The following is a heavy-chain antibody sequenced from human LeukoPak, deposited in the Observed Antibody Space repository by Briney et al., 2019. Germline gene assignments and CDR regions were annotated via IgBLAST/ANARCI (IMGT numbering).Heavy chain of an antibody. CDR2: ISGGGST. CDR1: GFTFSNYA. D-gene: IGHD5-12*01. CDR3: ARDSIVATIKY. V-gene: IGHV3-23*01. J-gene: IGHJ4*02. Sequence: GGPLRLSCAASGFTFSNYAMSWVRQAPGKGLEWVSAISGGGSTYYADSVKGRFTISRDNSKNTLYLQMNSLRAEDTAVYYCARDSIVATIKYWGQGTLVTVSS.